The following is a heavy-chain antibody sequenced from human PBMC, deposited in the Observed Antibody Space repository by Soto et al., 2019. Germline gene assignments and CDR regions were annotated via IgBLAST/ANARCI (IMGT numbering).Heavy chain of an antibody. Sequence: GGSLRLSCAASGFTFSSYAMSWVRQAPGKGLEWVSAISGSGGSTYYADSVKGRFTISRDNSKNTLYLQMNSLRAEDTAVYYCAKGPPSRDSYGYDWSDYWGQGTLVTVSS. J-gene: IGHJ4*02. D-gene: IGHD5-18*01. CDR2: ISGSGGST. V-gene: IGHV3-23*01. CDR1: GFTFSSYA. CDR3: AKGPPSRDSYGYDWSDY.